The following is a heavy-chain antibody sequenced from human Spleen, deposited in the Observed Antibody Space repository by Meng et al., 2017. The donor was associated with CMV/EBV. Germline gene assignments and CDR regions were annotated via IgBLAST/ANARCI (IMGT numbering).Heavy chain of an antibody. CDR2: IITMFAIA. V-gene: IGHV1-69*04. Sequence: SVKVSCKASGGSFTSYTFSWVRQAPGQGPEWMGRIITMFAIANYAPKFQGRVTITADQSTSTAYMELSSLRSEDTAVYYCARDYSNLEFGMDVWGQGTTVTVS. CDR3: ARDYSNLEFGMDV. CDR1: GGSFTSYT. J-gene: IGHJ6*02. D-gene: IGHD3-3*01.